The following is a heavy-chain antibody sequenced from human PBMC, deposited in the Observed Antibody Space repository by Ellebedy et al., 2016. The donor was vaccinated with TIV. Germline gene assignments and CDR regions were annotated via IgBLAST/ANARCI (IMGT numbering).Heavy chain of an antibody. CDR3: ARDTGGGSSGY. CDR2: IRSTGDST. Sequence: GESLKISXAASGFTFSSYSMTWVRQAPGKGLEWVSGIRSTGDSTWYADSVKGRFTISRDNAKNSLSLQMNSLRPDDTALYSCARDTGGGSSGYWGQGTLVTVSS. D-gene: IGHD6-25*01. V-gene: IGHV3-23*01. J-gene: IGHJ4*02. CDR1: GFTFSSYS.